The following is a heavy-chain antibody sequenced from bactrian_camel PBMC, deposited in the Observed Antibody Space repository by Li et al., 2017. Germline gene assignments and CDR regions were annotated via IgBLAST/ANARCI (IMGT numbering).Heavy chain of an antibody. V-gene: IGHV3S6*01. CDR2: VFEGGRST. D-gene: IGHD2*01. Sequence: HVQLVESGGGSVQTGGSLRLSCAASGYTYSGACMGWFRQAPGQEREGVAWVFEGGRSTYYTDSVKGRFTISQDNAKSTIYLQIDSLKPDDTAMYYCAARTDSDCGIWHLATAGYFRYWGQGTQVTVS. CDR3: AARTDSDCGIWHLATAGYFRY. J-gene: IGHJ4*01. CDR1: GYTYSGAC.